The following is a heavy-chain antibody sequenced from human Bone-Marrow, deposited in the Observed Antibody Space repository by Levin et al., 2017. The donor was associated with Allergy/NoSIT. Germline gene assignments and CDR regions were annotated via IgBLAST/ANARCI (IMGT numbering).Heavy chain of an antibody. D-gene: IGHD2-2*01. CDR1: GYSFTGYY. J-gene: IGHJ4*02. CDR2: LNPNSGDT. V-gene: IGHV1-2*02. Sequence: GESLKISCKASGYSFTGYYIYWLRQAPGQGLEWVGWLNPNSGDTYSGQTFEGRVTMTRDTSTTTAYMELRRLRPEDTAVYYCARGCGSTNCFMPHWGQGALVTVSS. CDR3: ARGCGSTNCFMPH.